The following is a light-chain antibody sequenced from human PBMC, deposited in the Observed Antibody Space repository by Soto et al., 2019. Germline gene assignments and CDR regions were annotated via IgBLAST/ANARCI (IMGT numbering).Light chain of an antibody. V-gene: IGLV3-21*02. CDR2: DNS. CDR3: QVWDSSSGWV. J-gene: IGLJ3*02. Sequence: SYDLTQPPSVSVAPGQTARISCGGNNIGSKRVHWYQQKPGQAPVLVLYDNSDRPSGIPERFSGSNTGNTATLTSSGVEAGDEADYYCQVWDSSSGWVFGGGTQLTVL. CDR1: NIGSKR.